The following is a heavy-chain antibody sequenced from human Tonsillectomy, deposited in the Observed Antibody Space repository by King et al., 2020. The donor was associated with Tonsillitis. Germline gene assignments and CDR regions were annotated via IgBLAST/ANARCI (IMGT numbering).Heavy chain of an antibody. V-gene: IGHV3-23*03. D-gene: IGHD4-23*01. CDR1: GFTFSSYA. Sequence: VQLVESGGGLVQPGGSLRLSCAASGFTFSSYAMSWVRQAPGKGLEGVSVIYSGGSFTYYADSVKGRFTISRDDSKNTLYLQMNSLRAEDTAVYYCAKEHAHDYGGLLFDYWGQGTLVTVSS. CDR3: AKEHAHDYGGLLFDY. CDR2: IYSGGSFT. J-gene: IGHJ4*02.